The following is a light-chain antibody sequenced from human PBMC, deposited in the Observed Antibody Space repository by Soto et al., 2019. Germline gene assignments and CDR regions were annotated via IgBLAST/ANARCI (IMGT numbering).Light chain of an antibody. J-gene: IGKJ1*01. CDR3: QHYNFWPPWT. V-gene: IGKV3-15*01. CDR1: QSVSSN. CDR2: GAS. Sequence: EIVMTQSPATLSVSPGERATLSCRASQSVSSNLAWYQQKPGQAPRLLIYGASTRATGIPARFSGSESGTEFTLTISSRQSEDFAVYYCQHYNFWPPWTFGQGTKVEIK.